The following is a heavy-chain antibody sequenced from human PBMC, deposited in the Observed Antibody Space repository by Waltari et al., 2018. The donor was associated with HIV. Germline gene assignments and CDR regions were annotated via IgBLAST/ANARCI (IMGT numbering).Heavy chain of an antibody. J-gene: IGHJ6*02. Sequence: QVQLQESGPGLVKPSETLYLTCTVPGGSISSSYWSWIRQPAGKGLEWIGRSYTRGSTNDNPSLKSRVTMSVDTSKNQCSLKLSSVTAADTAVYYCARDQGSCHGNCYYGMDVWGQGTTVTVSS. CDR1: GGSISSSY. CDR2: SYTRGST. V-gene: IGHV4-4*07. D-gene: IGHD3-16*02. CDR3: ARDQGSCHGNCYYGMDV.